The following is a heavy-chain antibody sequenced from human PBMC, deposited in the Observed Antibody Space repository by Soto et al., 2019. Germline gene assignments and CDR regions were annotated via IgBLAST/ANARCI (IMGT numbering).Heavy chain of an antibody. CDR1: GDSVSSNSAA. V-gene: IGHV6-1*01. CDR2: TYYRSKWYN. CDR3: ARDRKVAGTVYYYGMDV. J-gene: IGHJ6*02. Sequence: PSQTLSLTCAISGDSVSSNSAAWNWIRQSPSRGLEWLGRTYYRSKWYNDYAVSVKSRITINPDTSKNQFSLQLNSATPEDTAVYYCARDRKVAGTVYYYGMDVWGQGTTVTVSS. D-gene: IGHD6-19*01.